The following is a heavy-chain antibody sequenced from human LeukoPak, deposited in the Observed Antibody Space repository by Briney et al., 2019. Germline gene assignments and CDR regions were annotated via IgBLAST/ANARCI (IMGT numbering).Heavy chain of an antibody. CDR2: IGSNGRST. J-gene: IGHJ4*02. CDR1: GFIFDRLE. V-gene: IGHV3-64D*06. CDR3: VNQISGWVY. Sequence: GGSLRLSCSGSGFIFDRLEMHWVRQAPGKGLEYVSGIGSNGRSTYNADSVKGRFTISRDNSKNTLFLQMTSLRAEDTAVYYCVNQISGWVYWGQGTLVTVSS. D-gene: IGHD6-19*01.